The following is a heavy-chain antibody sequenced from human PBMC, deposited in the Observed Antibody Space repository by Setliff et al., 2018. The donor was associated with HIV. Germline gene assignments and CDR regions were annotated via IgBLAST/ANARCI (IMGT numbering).Heavy chain of an antibody. V-gene: IGHV4-59*11. J-gene: IGHJ1*01. CDR2: IYYNGIT. D-gene: IGHD3-10*01. CDR1: GGSITSHY. Sequence: PSETLSLTCSVSGGSITSHYWSFIRQPPGKGLEWIGSIYYNGITNYNPSLTSRVTISVDTSKNQFSLKLSSVTAADAAVYFCASAGYYGTPSYWEYFQHWGQGALVTVSS. CDR3: ASAGYYGTPSYWEYFQH.